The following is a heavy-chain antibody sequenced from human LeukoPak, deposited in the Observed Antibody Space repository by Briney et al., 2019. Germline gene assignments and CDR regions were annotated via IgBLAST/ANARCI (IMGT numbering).Heavy chain of an antibody. CDR2: IYYSGST. CDR3: ARDSFSGRSCGSCYRGRDYYYYMDV. CDR1: GGSISSYY. D-gene: IGHD2-15*01. Sequence: SETLSLTCTVSGGSISSYYWSWIRQPPGKGLEWIGYIYYSGSTNYNPSLKSRVTISVDTSKNQFSLKLSSVTAADTAVYYCARDSFSGRSCGSCYRGRDYYYYMDVWGKGTTVTVSS. V-gene: IGHV4-59*01. J-gene: IGHJ6*03.